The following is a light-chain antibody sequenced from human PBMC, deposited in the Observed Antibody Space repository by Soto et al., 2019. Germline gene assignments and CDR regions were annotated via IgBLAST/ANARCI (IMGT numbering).Light chain of an antibody. CDR1: QSSSRQ. V-gene: IGKV1-5*03. J-gene: IGKJ1*01. CDR3: LQYQSYWT. Sequence: DIQMTQSPSTLSASVGDRVSITCRASQSSSRQLAWYQQKPGKAPNLLIYQASNLKTGVPSRFTGSGYGTEFTLTISSLQPDDLATYYCLQYQSYWTFGQGTKLEVQ. CDR2: QAS.